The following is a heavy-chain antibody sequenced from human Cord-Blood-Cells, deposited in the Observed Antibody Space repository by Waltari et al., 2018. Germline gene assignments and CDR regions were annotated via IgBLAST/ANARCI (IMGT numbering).Heavy chain of an antibody. CDR2: RNPNSGNT. J-gene: IGHJ4*02. Sequence: QVQLVQSGAEVKKPGASVKVSCKASGYTFTSYDINWVRQATGQGVEWRGWRNPNSGNTGYAQKFQGRVTITRNTAISTAYMELSSLRSEDTAVYYCARRYYYGSGSYYNFDYWGQGTLVTVSS. D-gene: IGHD3-10*01. CDR3: ARRYYYGSGSYYNFDY. V-gene: IGHV1-8*03. CDR1: GYTFTSYD.